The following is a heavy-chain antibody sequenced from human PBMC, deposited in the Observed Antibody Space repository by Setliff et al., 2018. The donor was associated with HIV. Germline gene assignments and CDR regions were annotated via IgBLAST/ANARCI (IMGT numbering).Heavy chain of an antibody. D-gene: IGHD2-2*03. CDR1: GFAFSNYG. CDR2: ISHTGDHT. CDR3: ARDRVGYSSSISCPGGYDY. J-gene: IGHJ4*02. Sequence: GGSLRLSCAASGFAFSNYGMHWVRQAPGKRLESVSAISHTGDHTYYADSVKGRFTISRDNSKNRLDLQMGSLRAEDMAVYYCARDRVGYSSSISCPGGYDYWGQGTLVTVSS. V-gene: IGHV3-64*02.